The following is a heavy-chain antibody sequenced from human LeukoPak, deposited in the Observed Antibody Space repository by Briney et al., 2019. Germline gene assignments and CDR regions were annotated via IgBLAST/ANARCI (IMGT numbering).Heavy chain of an antibody. D-gene: IGHD5-18*01. J-gene: IGHJ4*02. CDR2: ISSSSSYI. V-gene: IGHV3-21*01. Sequence: GSPRLSCAASGFTFSSYSMNWVRQAPGKGLEWVSSISSSSSYIYYADSVKGRFTISRDNAKNSLYLQMNSLRAEDTAVYYCASGIQLWLSDYWGQGTLVTVSS. CDR1: GFTFSSYS. CDR3: ASGIQLWLSDY.